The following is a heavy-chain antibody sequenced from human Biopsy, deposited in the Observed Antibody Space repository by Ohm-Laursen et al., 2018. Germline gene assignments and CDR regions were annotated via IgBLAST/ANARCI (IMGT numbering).Heavy chain of an antibody. J-gene: IGHJ4*02. CDR3: AGAGGHSF. CDR1: EFNVDRNH. CDR2: IHGSGRT. V-gene: IGHV3-66*01. Sequence: SLRLSCAASEFNVDRNHMNWVRQAPGKGLEWVSMIHGSGRTDCADSVKGRFTVSRDNSKDTVYLQMNALRVDDTAMYYCAGAGGHSFWGQGALVTVSP. D-gene: IGHD3-16*01.